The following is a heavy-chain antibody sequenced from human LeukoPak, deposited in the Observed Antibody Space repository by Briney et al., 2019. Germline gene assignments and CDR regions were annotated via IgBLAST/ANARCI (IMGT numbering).Heavy chain of an antibody. D-gene: IGHD3-22*01. Sequence: SETLSLTCTVSGGSISSYYWSWIRQPPGKGLEWIGYIYYSGSTNYNPSLKSRVTISVDTSKNQFSLRLSSVTAADTAVYYCARGGNYYDSSALFDYWGQGTLVTASS. V-gene: IGHV4-59*01. J-gene: IGHJ4*02. CDR1: GGSISSYY. CDR3: ARGGNYYDSSALFDY. CDR2: IYYSGST.